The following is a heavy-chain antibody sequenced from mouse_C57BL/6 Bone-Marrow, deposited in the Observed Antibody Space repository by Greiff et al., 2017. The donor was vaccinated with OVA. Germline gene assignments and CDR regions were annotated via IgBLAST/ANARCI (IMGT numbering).Heavy chain of an antibody. V-gene: IGHV5-16*01. Sequence: EVNVVESEGGLVQPGSSMKLSCTASGFTFSDYYMAWVRQVPEKGLEWVANINYDGSSTYYLDSLKSRFIISRDNAKNILYLQMSSLKSEDTATYYCARDLRYGSTYWYFDVWGTGTTVTVSS. CDR3: ARDLRYGSTYWYFDV. J-gene: IGHJ1*03. CDR1: GFTFSDYY. D-gene: IGHD1-1*01. CDR2: INYDGSST.